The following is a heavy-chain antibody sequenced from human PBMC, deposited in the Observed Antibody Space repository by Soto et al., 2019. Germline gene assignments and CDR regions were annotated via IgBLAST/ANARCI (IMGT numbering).Heavy chain of an antibody. CDR2: ISAYNGNT. Sequence: QVQLVQSGAEVKKPGASVKVSCKASGYTFTSYVISWVRQAPGQGLEWMGWISAYNGNTNYAQKLQARVTMTTHTSTSTASMALRSLRSDDTAVYYCARDLAAGNCDYWGQGTLVTVSP. CDR3: ARDLAAGNCDY. V-gene: IGHV1-18*01. D-gene: IGHD6-13*01. J-gene: IGHJ4*02. CDR1: GYTFTSYV.